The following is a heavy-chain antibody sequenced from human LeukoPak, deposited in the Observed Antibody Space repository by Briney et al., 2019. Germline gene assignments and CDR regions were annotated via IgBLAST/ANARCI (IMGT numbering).Heavy chain of an antibody. J-gene: IGHJ6*03. D-gene: IGHD3-10*01. Sequence: SETLSLTCTVSGDSFSGYYWGWIRQPPGKGLECVGYIYSSGSTAYNPSLKSRVTISVDTSKNQFSLKLSSVTAADTAVYYCARGSDSTNAEGAYYYYYYMDVWGKGTTVTVSS. CDR1: GDSFSGYY. CDR3: ARGSDSTNAEGAYYYYYYMDV. V-gene: IGHV4-59*01. CDR2: IYSSGST.